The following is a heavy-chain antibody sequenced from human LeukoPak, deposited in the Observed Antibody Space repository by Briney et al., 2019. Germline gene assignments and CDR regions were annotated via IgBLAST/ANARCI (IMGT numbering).Heavy chain of an antibody. J-gene: IGHJ4*02. D-gene: IGHD6-19*01. CDR1: GSTFSSYA. CDR2: ISGTGGTT. V-gene: IGHV3-23*01. Sequence: GGSLRLSCAASGSTFSSYAMTWVRQAPGKGLEWVSGISGTGGTTYYADSVKGRFTISRDNSKNTLYLQMNSLRAEDTAVYYCAKFPRAVLVAGTLDYWGQGTLVTVSS. CDR3: AKFPRAVLVAGTLDY.